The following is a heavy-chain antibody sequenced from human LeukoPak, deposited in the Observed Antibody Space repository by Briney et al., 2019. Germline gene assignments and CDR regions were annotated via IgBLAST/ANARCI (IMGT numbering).Heavy chain of an antibody. CDR1: GRSISSSNC. Sequence: SETLSLTCAVSGRSISSSNCWSWVRQPPGKGLEWIGEIYHSGSTTNYNPSLKSPVTISVGKSKNQYSLKLSSVTAADTAVYYCASRGIAVAGTVVDYWGQGTLVTVSS. J-gene: IGHJ4*02. CDR3: ASRGIAVAGTVVDY. D-gene: IGHD6-19*01. CDR2: IYHSGSTT. V-gene: IGHV4-4*02.